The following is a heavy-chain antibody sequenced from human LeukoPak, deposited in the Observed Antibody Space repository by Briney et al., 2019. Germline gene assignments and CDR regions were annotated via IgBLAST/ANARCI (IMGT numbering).Heavy chain of an antibody. CDR3: ARVGYSSSIDY. Sequence: SETLSLTCTVSGGSISSTNYYWGWIRQPPGEGLECIGSIYYNGRTYYNPSLKSRVTISVDTSKNQFSLKLSSVTAADTAVYYCARVGYSSSIDYWGQGTLVTVSS. D-gene: IGHD6-6*01. V-gene: IGHV4-39*07. J-gene: IGHJ4*02. CDR1: GGSISSTNYY. CDR2: IYYNGRT.